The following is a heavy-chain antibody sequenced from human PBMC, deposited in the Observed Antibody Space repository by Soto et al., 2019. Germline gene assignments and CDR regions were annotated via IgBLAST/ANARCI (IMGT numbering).Heavy chain of an antibody. Sequence: QVQLVQSGAEVKKPGSSVKVSCKASGGTFSNYGISWVRQAPGQGLEWMGGIIPIYVTPKYAQRFQGRVTITADESTKTAYRELRSLRIEDTAVFDWACRRGKHSGAEGRFYFYAMDVWGQGTTVTVSS. J-gene: IGHJ6*02. CDR1: GGTFSNYG. CDR3: ACRRGKHSGAEGRFYFYAMDV. V-gene: IGHV1-69*01. D-gene: IGHD6-25*01. CDR2: IIPIYVTP.